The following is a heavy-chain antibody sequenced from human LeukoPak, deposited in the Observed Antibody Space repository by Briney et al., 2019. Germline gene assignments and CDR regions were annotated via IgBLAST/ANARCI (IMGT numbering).Heavy chain of an antibody. Sequence: GSLRLSCAASGFTFSSFAMTWVRQAPGKGLEWVSTIGSGGASTYYADSVKGRFTISRDNSKNTLYLQMNSQRAEDTAVYYCARTRNTDSWGQGTLVTVSS. CDR3: ARTRNTDS. J-gene: IGHJ4*02. D-gene: IGHD1-7*01. CDR1: GFTFSSFA. CDR2: IGSGGAST. V-gene: IGHV3-23*01.